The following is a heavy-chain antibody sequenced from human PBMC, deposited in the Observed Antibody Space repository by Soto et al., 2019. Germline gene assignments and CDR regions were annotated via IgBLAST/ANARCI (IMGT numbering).Heavy chain of an antibody. V-gene: IGHV3-30*18. J-gene: IGHJ4*02. Sequence: QVQLVESGGGVVQPGRSLRLSCAASGFTFSSYGMHWVRQAPGKGLEWVAVISYDGSNKYYADSVKGRFTISRDNSKNTLYLQMNSVRAEDTDVYYCANAMQQLATFDYWGQGTLVTVSS. CDR2: ISYDGSNK. CDR3: ANAMQQLATFDY. D-gene: IGHD6-13*01. CDR1: GFTFSSYG.